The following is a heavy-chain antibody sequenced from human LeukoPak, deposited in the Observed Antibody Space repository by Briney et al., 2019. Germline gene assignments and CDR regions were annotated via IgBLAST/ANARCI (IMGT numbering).Heavy chain of an antibody. V-gene: IGHV3-30*03. J-gene: IGHJ4*02. CDR3: ARDFPLVVVAAIDY. CDR1: GFTFSSYG. Sequence: GRSLRLSCAASGFTFSSYGMHWVRQAPGKGLEWVAVISYDGSNKYYADSVKGRFTISRDNAKNSLYLQMNSLRAEDTAVYYCARDFPLVVVAAIDYWGQGTLVTVSS. D-gene: IGHD2-15*01. CDR2: ISYDGSNK.